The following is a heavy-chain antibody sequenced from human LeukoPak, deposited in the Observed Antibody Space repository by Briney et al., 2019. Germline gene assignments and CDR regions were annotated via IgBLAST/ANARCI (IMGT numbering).Heavy chain of an antibody. CDR1: GGSISSGDYS. Sequence: SETLSLTCAVSGGSISSGDYSWSWIRQPPGKGLEWIGYIFQSGSTYYNPSLKGRVTISVDTSKNQFSLQLSSVTAADTAVYYCARMYSNYFDYWGQGSLVTVSS. V-gene: IGHV4-30-2*02. CDR3: ARMYSNYFDY. J-gene: IGHJ4*02. D-gene: IGHD4-11*01. CDR2: IFQSGST.